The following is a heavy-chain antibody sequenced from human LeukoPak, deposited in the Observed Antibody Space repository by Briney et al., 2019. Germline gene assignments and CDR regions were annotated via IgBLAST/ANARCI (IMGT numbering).Heavy chain of an antibody. CDR2: ISGTGSST. Sequence: GGSLRLSCAASGFTFSTYYMNWVRQAPGKGLEWVSSISGTGSSTYYTDSVKGRFTISRDDAKNSLYLQMNSLRAEATVVYYCARVLTFSGWFEAYWGQGTLVTVSS. CDR3: ARVLTFSGWFEAY. D-gene: IGHD6-19*01. J-gene: IGHJ4*02. V-gene: IGHV3-48*01. CDR1: GFTFSTYY.